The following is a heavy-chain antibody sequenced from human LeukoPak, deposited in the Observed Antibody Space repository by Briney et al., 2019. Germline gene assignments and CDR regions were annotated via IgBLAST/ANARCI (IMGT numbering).Heavy chain of an antibody. J-gene: IGHJ4*02. CDR3: ARENCGGDCYTDY. V-gene: IGHV4-30-4*08. Sequence: SQTLPLTCTVSGGSISSGDYYWSWIRQPPGKGLEWIGYIYYSGSTYYNPSLKSRVTISVDTSKNQFSLKLSSVTAADTAVYYCARENCGGDCYTDYWGQGTLVTVSS. D-gene: IGHD2-21*01. CDR2: IYYSGST. CDR1: GGSISSGDYY.